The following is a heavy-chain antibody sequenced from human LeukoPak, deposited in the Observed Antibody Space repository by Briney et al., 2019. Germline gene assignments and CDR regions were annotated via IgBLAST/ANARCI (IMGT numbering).Heavy chain of an antibody. Sequence: PSETLSLTCTVSGGSISSYYWSWIRQPPGKGLEWIGYIYYSGSTNYNPSLKSRVTISVDTSKNQFSLKLSSVTAADTAVYYCASQPWGGDIDYWGQGTLVTVSS. CDR1: GGSISSYY. CDR2: IYYSGST. D-gene: IGHD2-21*02. CDR3: ASQPWGGDIDY. J-gene: IGHJ4*02. V-gene: IGHV4-59*01.